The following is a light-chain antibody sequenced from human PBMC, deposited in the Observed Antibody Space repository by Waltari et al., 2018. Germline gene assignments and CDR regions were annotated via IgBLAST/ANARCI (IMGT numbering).Light chain of an antibody. CDR1: TWGDKY. V-gene: IGLV3-1*01. CDR2: QDN. CDR3: QAWHTSTFVL. J-gene: IGLJ2*01. Sequence: SFQLTQTPSVSVSPGETASISCSGETWGDKYDSWYQHKPGQSPVLLIYQDNMRPSGIPERFSGSNSGNTATLTISGTQAMDEADYYCQAWHTSTFVLFGGGTKLTVL.